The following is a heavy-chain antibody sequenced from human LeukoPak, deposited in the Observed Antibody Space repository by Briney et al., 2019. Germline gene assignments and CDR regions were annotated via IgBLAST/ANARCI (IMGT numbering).Heavy chain of an antibody. V-gene: IGHV4-59*01. CDR3: ARKNPAAAGIGVHNWFDP. J-gene: IGHJ5*02. Sequence: SETLSLTCTVSGGSISSYYWSWVRQPPGKGLEWIGYIYYSGSTNYNPSLKSRVTISVDTSKNQFSLKLSSVTAADTAVYYCARKNPAAAGIGVHNWFDPWGQGTLVTVSS. D-gene: IGHD6-13*01. CDR1: GGSISSYY. CDR2: IYYSGST.